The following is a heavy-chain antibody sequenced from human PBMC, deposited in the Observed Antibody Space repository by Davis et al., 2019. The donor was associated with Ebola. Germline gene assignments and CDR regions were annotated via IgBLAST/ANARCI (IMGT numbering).Heavy chain of an antibody. Sequence: GGSLRLSCAASGFTFSDYYMSWIRQAPGKGLEWVSYITSSGSTIYYADSVKGRFTISRDNAKNSLYLQMNGLRAEDTAVYHCARDLLTGTTWDYWGQGTLVTVSS. CDR1: GFTFSDYY. CDR3: ARDLLTGTTWDY. D-gene: IGHD1-20*01. CDR2: ITSSGSTI. V-gene: IGHV3-11*01. J-gene: IGHJ4*02.